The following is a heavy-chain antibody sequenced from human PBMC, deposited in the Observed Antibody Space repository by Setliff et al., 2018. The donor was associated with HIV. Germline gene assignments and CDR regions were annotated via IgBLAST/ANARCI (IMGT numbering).Heavy chain of an antibody. CDR3: ARDPYCSGDGCFRYYQH. CDR1: GVSTSSSSYY. Sequence: SETLSLTCTVSGVSTSSSSYYWGWIRQPAGRALEWIGRIYSSGSTNYNPSLKSRVKMSIDTSKNQFSLKLSSVTAADTAVYFCARDPYCSGDGCFRYYQHWGRGTLVTVSS. D-gene: IGHD2-15*01. J-gene: IGHJ1*01. CDR2: IYSSGST. V-gene: IGHV4-61*02.